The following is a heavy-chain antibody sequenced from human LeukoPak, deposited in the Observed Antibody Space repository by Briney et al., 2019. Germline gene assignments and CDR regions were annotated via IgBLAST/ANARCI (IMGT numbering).Heavy chain of an antibody. J-gene: IGHJ4*02. Sequence: QPGGSLRLSCAASGFTFSSYAMHWVRQAPGQGLEYVSAITSNGGSPYYADSVRGRFTISRDNSKNTLYLQMGNLRAEDMAVYYCAREYCSGGDCQYYFDYWGQGTLVTVSS. D-gene: IGHD2-15*01. V-gene: IGHV3-64*02. CDR3: AREYCSGGDCQYYFDY. CDR1: GFTFSSYA. CDR2: ITSNGGSP.